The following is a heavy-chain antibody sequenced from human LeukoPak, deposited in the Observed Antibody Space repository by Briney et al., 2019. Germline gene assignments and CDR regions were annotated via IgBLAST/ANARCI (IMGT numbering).Heavy chain of an antibody. CDR3: ARRYSSGWWIDY. Sequence: GGSLRLSCVASGFTVSNNCMSWVRQAPGKGLEWVSVIYSDGTTYYSDSVKGRFTISSDNSRNTLYLQLNNLRAEDTAVYYCARRYSSGWWIDYWGQGTLVTVSS. V-gene: IGHV3-53*01. J-gene: IGHJ4*02. D-gene: IGHD6-19*01. CDR1: GFTVSNNC. CDR2: IYSDGTT.